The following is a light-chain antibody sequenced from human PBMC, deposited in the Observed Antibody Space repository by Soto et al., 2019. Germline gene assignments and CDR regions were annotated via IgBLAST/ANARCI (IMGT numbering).Light chain of an antibody. CDR2: RSD. J-gene: IGLJ1*01. V-gene: IGLV1-47*01. CDR1: SSNIGSNY. Sequence: QSVLTQPPSASGTPGQRVTISCSGSSSNIGSNYVYWYEQLPGTAPKLLIHRSDQRPSGVPDRFSGSKSGTSASLAISGLRTEDEADYYCAAWDDSLSGYVFGTGTQLTVL. CDR3: AAWDDSLSGYV.